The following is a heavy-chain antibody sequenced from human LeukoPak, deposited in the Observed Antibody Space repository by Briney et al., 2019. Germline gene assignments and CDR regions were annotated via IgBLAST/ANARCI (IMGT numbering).Heavy chain of an antibody. CDR1: GDTFSNYA. V-gene: IGHV1-69*13. CDR2: ILPIIGAA. J-gene: IGHJ4*02. CDR3: ARAHFSAYTGSE. Sequence: ASVKVSCKASGDTFSNYAIYWVRQAPGQGLEWVGGILPIIGAAKNGQRLQGRVTFTADESTSTVYMELSSLRSEDTAIYYCARAHFSAYTGSEWGQGTLVTVSS. D-gene: IGHD3-16*01.